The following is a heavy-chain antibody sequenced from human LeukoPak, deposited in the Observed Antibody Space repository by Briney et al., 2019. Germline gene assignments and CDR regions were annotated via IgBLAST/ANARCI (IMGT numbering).Heavy chain of an antibody. J-gene: IGHJ1*01. CDR3: ARARRLGSGYHD. Sequence: KPGGSLRLSCAASGFTFSSYSMNWVRQAPGKGLEWVSSISSSSSYIYYADSVKGRFTISRDNAKNSLYLQMNSLRAEDTAVYYCARARRLGSGYHDWGQGTLVTVSS. D-gene: IGHD3-22*01. V-gene: IGHV3-21*01. CDR1: GFTFSSYS. CDR2: ISSSSSYI.